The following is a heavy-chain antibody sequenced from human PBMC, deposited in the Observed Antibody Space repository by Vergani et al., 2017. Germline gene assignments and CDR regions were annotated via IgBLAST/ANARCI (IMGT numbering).Heavy chain of an antibody. Sequence: QVQLQESGPGVVKPSQTLSLTCAASGGSISSGDHCWTWIRQRPGKGLEWIGYIFYSGTTYDNPSLRSRLTISVDTSQNQFSLKLRSVTAADTAVYYCARVDTQVPATSHFYYMDVWGKGTTVVVSS. J-gene: IGHJ6*03. CDR3: ARVDTQVPATSHFYYMDV. CDR1: GGSISSGDHC. V-gene: IGHV4-31*11. CDR2: IFYSGTT. D-gene: IGHD6-25*01.